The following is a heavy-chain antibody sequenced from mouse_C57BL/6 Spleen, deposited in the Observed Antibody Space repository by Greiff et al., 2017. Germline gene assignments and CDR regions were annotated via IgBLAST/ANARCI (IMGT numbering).Heavy chain of an antibody. CDR3: ERPEERGLGNRRAFDY. CDR1: GYTFTEYT. CDR2: FYPGSGSI. Sequence: VQLQQSGAELVKPGASVKLSCKASGYTFTEYTIHWVKQRSGQGLEWIGWFYPGSGSIKYNEKFKDKATLTADKSSSTVYMEHSRLTSEDSAVYSGERPEERGLGNRRAFDYWGQGTTLTVSS. D-gene: IGHD2-14*01. V-gene: IGHV1-62-2*01. J-gene: IGHJ2*01.